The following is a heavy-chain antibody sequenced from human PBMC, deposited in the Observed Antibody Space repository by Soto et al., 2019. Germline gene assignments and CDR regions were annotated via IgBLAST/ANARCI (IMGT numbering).Heavy chain of an antibody. CDR1: GGSFSGYY. D-gene: IGHD7-27*01. CDR3: ARDDWGTSAFDI. Sequence: SETLSLTCAVYGGSFSGYYWSWIRQPPGKGLEWIGEINHSGSTNYNPSLKSRVTISVDTSKNQFSLKLSSVTAADTAVYYCARDDWGTSAFDIWGQGTMVTVSS. J-gene: IGHJ3*02. V-gene: IGHV4-34*01. CDR2: INHSGST.